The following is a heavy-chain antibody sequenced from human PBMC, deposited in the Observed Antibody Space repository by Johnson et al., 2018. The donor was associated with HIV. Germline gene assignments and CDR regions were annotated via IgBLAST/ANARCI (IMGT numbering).Heavy chain of an antibody. CDR2: IKSKTDGGTT. CDR3: ARDIFYTDTAFDI. CDR1: GFTFSNAW. V-gene: IGHV3-15*05. J-gene: IGHJ3*02. Sequence: EQLVESGGGLVKPGGSLRLSCAASGFTFSNAWMSWVRQAPGKGLEWVGRIKSKTDGGTTDYAAPVKGRFTISRDDSKNTLYLQMNSLRAEDTALYYCARDIFYTDTAFDIWGQGTMVTVSS.